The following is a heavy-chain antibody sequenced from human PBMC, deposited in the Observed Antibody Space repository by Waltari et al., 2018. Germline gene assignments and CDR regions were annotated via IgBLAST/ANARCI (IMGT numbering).Heavy chain of an antibody. J-gene: IGHJ3*02. CDR1: GFTFSSYG. CDR2: IWYDGSNK. Sequence: QVQLVESGGGVVQPGRSLRLSCAASGFTFSSYGMHWVRQAPGKGLEWVAVIWYDGSNKYYADSVKGRFTISRDNAKNSLYLQMNSLRAEDMALYYCAKAKGVDGGAFDIWGQGTMVTVSS. CDR3: AKAKGVDGGAFDI. V-gene: IGHV3-33*03. D-gene: IGHD3-16*01.